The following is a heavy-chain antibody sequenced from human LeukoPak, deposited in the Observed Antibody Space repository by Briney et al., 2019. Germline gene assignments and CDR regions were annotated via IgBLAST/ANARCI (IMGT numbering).Heavy chain of an antibody. CDR3: ARGESSGWYYFDY. Sequence: SETLSLTCTVSGGSISSGGYYWSWIRQPPGKGLEWIGEINHSGSTNYNPSLKSRVTISVDTSKNQFSLKLSSVTAADTAVYYCARGESSGWYYFDYWGQGTLVTVSS. V-gene: IGHV4-39*07. J-gene: IGHJ4*02. CDR2: INHSGST. D-gene: IGHD6-19*01. CDR1: GGSISSGGYY.